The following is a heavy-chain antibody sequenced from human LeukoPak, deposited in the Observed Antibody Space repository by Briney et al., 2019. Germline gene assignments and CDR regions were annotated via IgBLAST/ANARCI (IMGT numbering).Heavy chain of an antibody. D-gene: IGHD6-13*01. CDR3: ARDTVRNSWYWFDP. J-gene: IGHJ5*02. CDR2: IIPILGIA. V-gene: IGHV1-69*04. CDR1: GGTFSSYA. Sequence: GSSVKVSCKASGGTFSSYAISWVRQAPGQGLEWMGRIIPILGIANYAQKFQGRVTITADKSTSTAYMELSSLRSEDTAVYYCARDTVRNSWYWFDPWGQGTLVTVSS.